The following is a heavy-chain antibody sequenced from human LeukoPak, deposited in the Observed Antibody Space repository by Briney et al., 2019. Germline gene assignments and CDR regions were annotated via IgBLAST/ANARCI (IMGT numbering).Heavy chain of an antibody. J-gene: IGHJ4*02. CDR3: ARDGRRKALDY. Sequence: GASVKVSCKASGYTFTSYYMHWVRQAPGQGLEWMGIINPSGGSTSYAQKFQGRVTMTRDMSTSTVYMELSSLRSEDTGVYYCARDGRRKALDYWGQGTLVTVSS. CDR1: GYTFTSYY. CDR2: INPSGGST. V-gene: IGHV1-46*01.